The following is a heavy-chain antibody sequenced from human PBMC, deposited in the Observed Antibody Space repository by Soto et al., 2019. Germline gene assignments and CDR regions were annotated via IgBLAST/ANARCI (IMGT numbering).Heavy chain of an antibody. CDR1: GLTFDTFA. CDR3: AQAHGWLKDRFDN. V-gene: IGHV3-9*01. D-gene: IGHD6-19*01. J-gene: IGHJ4*02. Sequence: PGGPLRLSFAASGLTFDTFAMHGGRRVPGKGLEWVSGINLNSVYKGYSDSVKGRFTISRDNDKNSLYLQMNSLRPEDTVLYYCAQAHGWLKDRFDNWGQGTLVTVSS. CDR2: INLNSVYK.